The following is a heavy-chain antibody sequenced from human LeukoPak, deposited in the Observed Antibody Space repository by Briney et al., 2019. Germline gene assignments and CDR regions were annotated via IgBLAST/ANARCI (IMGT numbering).Heavy chain of an antibody. Sequence: SETLSLTCTVSGGSISSHYWNWIRQPPGKGLEWIGYIYYSGSTNYNPSFKSRVTISVDTSKNQFSLKLSSVTAADTAVYYCARETTVVTPGRSDVFDIWGQGTMVTVSS. V-gene: IGHV4-59*11. J-gene: IGHJ3*02. CDR2: IYYSGST. CDR1: GGSISSHY. CDR3: ARETTVVTPGRSDVFDI. D-gene: IGHD4-23*01.